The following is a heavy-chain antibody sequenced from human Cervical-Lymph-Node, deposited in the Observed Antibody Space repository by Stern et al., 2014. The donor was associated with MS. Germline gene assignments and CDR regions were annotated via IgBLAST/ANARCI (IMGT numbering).Heavy chain of an antibody. CDR1: GYTFTSSG. J-gene: IGHJ2*01. CDR3: SRDTAQVASWYFDL. Sequence: QVQLVQSGVEVKKPGASVKVSCKASGYTFTSSGITWVRQAPGKGLEWMGWINTYNGDTNYAQKLQGRVTMTTDTSTTTAHMEVRSLRYDDTAVYYCSRDTAQVASWYFDLWGRGTLVTVSS. V-gene: IGHV1-18*01. D-gene: IGHD2-21*02. CDR2: INTYNGDT.